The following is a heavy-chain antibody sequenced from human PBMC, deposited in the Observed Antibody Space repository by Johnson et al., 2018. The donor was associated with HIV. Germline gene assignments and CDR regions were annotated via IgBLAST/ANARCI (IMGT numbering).Heavy chain of an antibody. CDR3: AKDEAQTLVSAGTDALDI. J-gene: IGHJ3*02. V-gene: IGHV3-66*02. CDR1: GFTFDDYG. D-gene: IGHD6-13*01. Sequence: VQLVESGGGLVHFGGSLRLSCAASGFTFDDYGMSWVRQAPGKGLEWVSVIYSGGSTYYADSVKGRFTISRDNSKNTLYLQMNRLRSDDTAVYYCAKDEAQTLVSAGTDALDIWGQGTMVTVAA. CDR2: IYSGGST.